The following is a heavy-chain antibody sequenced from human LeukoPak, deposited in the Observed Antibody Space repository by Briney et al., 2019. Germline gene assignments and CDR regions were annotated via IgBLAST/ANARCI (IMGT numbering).Heavy chain of an antibody. CDR3: ARGRLSSGWYRKRGSWFDP. CDR2: MNPNSGNT. J-gene: IGHJ5*02. D-gene: IGHD6-19*01. CDR1: GYTFTSYD. Sequence: ASVKVSCKASGYTFTSYDINWVRRATGQGLEWMGWMNPNSGNTGYAQKFQGRVTMTRNTSISTAYMELSSLRSEDTAVYYCARGRLSSGWYRKRGSWFDPWGQGTLVTVSS. V-gene: IGHV1-8*01.